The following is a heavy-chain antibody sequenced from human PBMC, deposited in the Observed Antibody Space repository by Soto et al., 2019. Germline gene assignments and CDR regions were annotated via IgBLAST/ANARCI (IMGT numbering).Heavy chain of an antibody. V-gene: IGHV3-15*01. CDR1: GFTFNNAW. Sequence: EVQLVESGGGLVKPGGSLRLSCAASGFTFNNAWMSWVRQAPGKGLEWVGRIKSKTDGGTTDYAAPVKGRFTISRDDSKNTLYLQMNSLKTEDTAAYYCSTPRILLIGYCSGGSCYSSYWGQGSLVTVSS. CDR3: STPRILLIGYCSGGSCYSSY. D-gene: IGHD2-15*01. J-gene: IGHJ4*02. CDR2: IKSKTDGGTT.